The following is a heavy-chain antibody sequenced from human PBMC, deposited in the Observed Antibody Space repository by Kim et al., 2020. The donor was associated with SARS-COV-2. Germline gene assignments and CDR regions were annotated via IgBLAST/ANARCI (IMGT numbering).Heavy chain of an antibody. D-gene: IGHD3-9*01. V-gene: IGHV3-23*01. CDR2: ISESGKTT. J-gene: IGHJ5*01. Sequence: GGSLRLSCVASGFPFSDYAMNWVRQAPGKGLEWVSGISESGKTTYDADSVKGRFSISRDNSKNMLFLQMNSLRVEDTARYYCAKDKTTWLPPDWFDSWGQGTVVVVS. CDR1: GFPFSDYA. CDR3: AKDKTTWLPPDWFDS.